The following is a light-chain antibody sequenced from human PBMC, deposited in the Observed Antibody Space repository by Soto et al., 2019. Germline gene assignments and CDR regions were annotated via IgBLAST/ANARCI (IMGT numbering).Light chain of an antibody. CDR2: GAS. CDR3: QQYGSSPLIT. J-gene: IGKJ5*01. V-gene: IGKV3-20*01. Sequence: EIVLTQSPATLSVSPGERATLSCMSSQSVSSNLAWYQQKPGQAPRLLIYGASSRATGIPDRFSGSGSGTDFTLTISRLEPEDFAVYYCQQYGSSPLITFGQGTRLEIK. CDR1: QSVSSN.